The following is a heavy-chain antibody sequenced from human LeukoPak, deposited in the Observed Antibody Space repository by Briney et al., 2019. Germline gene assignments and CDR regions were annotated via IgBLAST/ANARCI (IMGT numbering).Heavy chain of an antibody. J-gene: IGHJ4*02. D-gene: IGHD1-1*01. V-gene: IGHV3-30*01. CDR2: ISYDGSNK. CDR1: GFTFSSYA. CDR3: ARGPALYGTTSFFDY. Sequence: GGPLRLSCAASGFTFSSYAMHWVRQAPGKGLEWVAVISYDGSNKYYADSVKGRFTISRDNSKNTLYLQMNSLRAEDTAVYYCARGPALYGTTSFFDYWGQGTLVTVSS.